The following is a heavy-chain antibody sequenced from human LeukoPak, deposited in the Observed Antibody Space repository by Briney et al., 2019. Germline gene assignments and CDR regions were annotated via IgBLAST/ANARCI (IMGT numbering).Heavy chain of an antibody. D-gene: IGHD2-2*01. CDR3: ARAPDIVVVPAYFDY. CDR1: GFTFSSYW. CDR2: IKQDGSEK. Sequence: PGGSLRLSCAASGFTFSSYWVSWVRQAPGKGLEWVANIKQDGSEKYYVDSVKGRFTISRDNAKNSLYLQMNSLRAEDTAVYYCARAPDIVVVPAYFDYWGQGTLVTVSS. J-gene: IGHJ4*02. V-gene: IGHV3-7*01.